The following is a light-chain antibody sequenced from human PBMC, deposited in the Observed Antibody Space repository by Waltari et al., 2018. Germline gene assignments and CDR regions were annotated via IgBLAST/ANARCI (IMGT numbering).Light chain of an antibody. CDR1: QSVSSSY. CDR3: QQYGSSTYT. CDR2: GAS. Sequence: EIVLTQSPCTLSFSPGKRATLSCRASQSVSSSYLAWYQQKPGQAHRRLIYGASCMATCIPDRFCGSGSGTDFTLPIRRLEPEYFAVYYCQQYGSSTYTFGQWTKLEIK. J-gene: IGKJ2*01. V-gene: IGKV3-20*01.